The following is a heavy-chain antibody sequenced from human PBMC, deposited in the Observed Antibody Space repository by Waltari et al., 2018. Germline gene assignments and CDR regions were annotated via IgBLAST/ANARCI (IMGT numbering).Heavy chain of an antibody. CDR2: IIGSGGST. CDR1: GFTFSSYA. Sequence: EVQLLESGGGLVQPGGSLRLSCAASGFTFSSYAMSWVRQAPGKGLEWVSAIIGSGGSTYSTDSVKGRFTISRDNSKNTLYLQMNSLRAEDTAVYYCAKELGYSYGYYYYYGMDVWGQGTTVTVSS. D-gene: IGHD5-18*01. CDR3: AKELGYSYGYYYYYGMDV. V-gene: IGHV3-23*01. J-gene: IGHJ6*02.